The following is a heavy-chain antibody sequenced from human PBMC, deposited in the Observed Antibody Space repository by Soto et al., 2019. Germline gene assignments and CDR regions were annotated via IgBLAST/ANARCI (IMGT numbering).Heavy chain of an antibody. CDR2: MNPNSGNT. V-gene: IGHV1-8*01. D-gene: IGHD2-2*02. J-gene: IGHJ6*02. CDR1: GYTFTSYD. CDR3: ARENTADGMDC. Sequence: QVQLVQSGAEVKKPGASVKVSCKASGYTFTSYDINWVRQATGQGREWMGWMNPNSGNTSSAQKFQGRVNMTRNTSRITDYMELSSLRSEDTAVYYCARENTADGMDCWGQGTTVTVSS.